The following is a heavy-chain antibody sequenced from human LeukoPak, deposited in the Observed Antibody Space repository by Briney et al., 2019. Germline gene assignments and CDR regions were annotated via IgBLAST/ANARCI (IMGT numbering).Heavy chain of an antibody. J-gene: IGHJ2*01. CDR3: ARDLSLAAAGRWYFDL. CDR1: GFTFSSYS. CDR2: ISSSSSYI. Sequence: KPGGSLILSCAASGFTFSSYSMNWVRQAPGKGLEWVSSISSSSSYIYYADSVKGRFTISRDNAKNSLYLQMNSLRAEDTAVYYCARDLSLAAAGRWYFDLWGRGTLVTVSS. D-gene: IGHD6-13*01. V-gene: IGHV3-21*01.